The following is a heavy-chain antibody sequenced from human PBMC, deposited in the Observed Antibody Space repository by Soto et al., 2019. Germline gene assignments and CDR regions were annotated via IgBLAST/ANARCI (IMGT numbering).Heavy chain of an antibody. J-gene: IGHJ5*02. CDR2: ISSSSSYI. V-gene: IGHV3-21*01. Sequence: GGSLRLSCAASGFTFSSYSMNWVRQAPGKGLEWVSSISSSSSYIYYADSVKGRFTISRDNAKNSLYLQMNSLRAEDTAVYYCARDEDYYDSSGYLFDPWGQGTLVTVSS. CDR1: GFTFSSYS. D-gene: IGHD3-22*01. CDR3: ARDEDYYDSSGYLFDP.